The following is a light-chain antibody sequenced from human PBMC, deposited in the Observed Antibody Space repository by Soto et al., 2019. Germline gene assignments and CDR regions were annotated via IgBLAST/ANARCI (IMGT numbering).Light chain of an antibody. J-gene: IGLJ2*01. Sequence: QSVLTQPPSASGSPGQSVTISCTGTSSDIGRFNYVSWYQQHPGKAPKLVLYEVCHRPSGIPDRFSGSKSGHTASLTVSGLRADDEATYYCSSYAGSDFLVFGGGTKLTVL. V-gene: IGLV2-8*01. CDR1: SSDIGRFNY. CDR2: EVC. CDR3: SSYAGSDFLV.